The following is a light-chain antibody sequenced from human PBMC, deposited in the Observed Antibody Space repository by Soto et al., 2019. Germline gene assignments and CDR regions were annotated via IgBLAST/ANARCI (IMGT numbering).Light chain of an antibody. J-gene: IGKJ3*01. CDR1: QSVNSN. Sequence: EIMMTQSPVTLSVSPGERATLSCRASQSVNSNLAWYQQKPGQAPRLLIYGASTRATGIPASFIGNGSGTEVTLTASSLQPADFAVYYCQQYNNWPFTFGPGTKLDIK. CDR3: QQYNNWPFT. V-gene: IGKV3-15*01. CDR2: GAS.